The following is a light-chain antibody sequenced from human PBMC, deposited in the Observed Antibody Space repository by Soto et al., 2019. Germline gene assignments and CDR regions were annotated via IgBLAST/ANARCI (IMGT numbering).Light chain of an antibody. CDR2: AAS. CDR1: QGISSY. CDR3: QQLKSYPLT. J-gene: IGKJ4*01. V-gene: IGKV1-9*01. Sequence: DIQLTQSPSFLSASVGDRVTITCRASQGISSYLAWYQQKPGKAPKVLIYAASTLQSGVPSRFSGSGSGTEFTLTINSLQPEDFATYYCQQLKSYPLTFGGGTKVEIK.